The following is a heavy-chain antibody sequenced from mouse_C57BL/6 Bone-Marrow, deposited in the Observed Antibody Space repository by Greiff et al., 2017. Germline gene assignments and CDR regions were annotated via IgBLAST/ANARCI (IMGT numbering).Heavy chain of an antibody. CDR2: ISSGSSTI. Sequence: EVKLMESGGGLVKPGGSLKLSCAASGFTFSDYGMHWVRQAPETGLEWVAYISSGSSTIYYADTVKGRFTISRDNAKNTLFLQMTSLRSEDTAMYYCARVDYWGQGTTLTGSS. V-gene: IGHV5-17*01. CDR3: ARVDY. J-gene: IGHJ2*01. CDR1: GFTFSDYG.